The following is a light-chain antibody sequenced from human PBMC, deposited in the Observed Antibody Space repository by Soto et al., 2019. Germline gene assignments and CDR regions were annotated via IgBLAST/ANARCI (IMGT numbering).Light chain of an antibody. CDR2: LNSDGSH. CDR1: SGHSSYA. Sequence: QSVLTQSPSASASLGASVKLTCTLSSGHSSYAIAWHQQQPEKGPRYLMKLNSDGSHSKGDGIPDRFSGSSSGAERYLTISSLQSGDEADYYCQTWGTGPSVFGGGTKLTVL. V-gene: IGLV4-69*01. CDR3: QTWGTGPSV. J-gene: IGLJ3*02.